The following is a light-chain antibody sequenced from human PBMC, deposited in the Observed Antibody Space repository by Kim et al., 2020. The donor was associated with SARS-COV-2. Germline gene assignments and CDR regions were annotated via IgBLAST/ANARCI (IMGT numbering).Light chain of an antibody. V-gene: IGKV3-20*01. J-gene: IGKJ5*01. CDR3: QPDGSSPPIT. CDR1: QSVSSSY. CDR2: GAS. Sequence: EIVLTQSPGTLSLSPGERATLACRASQSVSSSYLAWYQQKPGQAPRLLIYGASSRATCIPDRFSGSGSGTDFTLTISRLEPEDFAVYYCQPDGSSPPITFGQGTRMEIK.